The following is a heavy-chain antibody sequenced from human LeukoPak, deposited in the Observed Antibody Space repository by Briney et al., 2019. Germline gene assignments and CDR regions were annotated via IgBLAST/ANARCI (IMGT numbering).Heavy chain of an antibody. J-gene: IGHJ4*02. D-gene: IGHD3-22*01. CDR3: YYYDSSGYEPLDY. CDR2: IRSKADGGTT. CDR1: GFTFGDYA. Sequence: PGRSLRLSCTASGFTFGDYAMSWFRQAPGKGLEWVGFIRSKADGGTTEYAASVKGRFTISRDDSKSIAYLQMNSLKTEDTAVYYCYYYDSSGYEPLDYWGQGTLVTVSS. V-gene: IGHV3-49*03.